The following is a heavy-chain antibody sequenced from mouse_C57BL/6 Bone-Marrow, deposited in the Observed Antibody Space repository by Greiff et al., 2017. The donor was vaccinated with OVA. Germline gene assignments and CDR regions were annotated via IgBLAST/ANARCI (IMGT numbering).Heavy chain of an antibody. J-gene: IGHJ2*01. V-gene: IGHV6-3*01. CDR1: GFTFSNYW. D-gene: IGHD1-1*01. CDR2: IRLKSDNYAT. CDR3: TTVVFDY. Sequence: EVQGVESGGGLVQPGGSMKLSCVASGFTFSNYWMNWVRQSPEKGLEWVAQIRLKSDNYATHYAESVKGRFTISRDDSKSSVYLQMNNLRAEDTGIYYCTTVVFDYWGQGTTLTVSS.